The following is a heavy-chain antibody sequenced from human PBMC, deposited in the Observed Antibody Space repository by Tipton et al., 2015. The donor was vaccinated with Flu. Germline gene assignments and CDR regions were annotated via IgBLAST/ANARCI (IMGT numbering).Heavy chain of an antibody. CDR2: AHYTGAT. J-gene: IGHJ6*02. CDR3: AAGKSPVRYYGMDV. CDR1: GDSMSTYT. V-gene: IGHV4-59*01. Sequence: TLSLTCTVSGDSMSTYTWSWIRQSPGKGLEWIGYAHYTGATNYKPSLRSRLTISVDTAKKQFSLTLTSVTAADTAVYFCAAGKSPVRYYGMDVWGQGTTVTVSS. D-gene: IGHD3-10*01.